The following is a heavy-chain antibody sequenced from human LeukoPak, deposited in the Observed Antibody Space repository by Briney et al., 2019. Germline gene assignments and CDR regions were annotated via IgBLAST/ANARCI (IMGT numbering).Heavy chain of an antibody. D-gene: IGHD1-26*01. V-gene: IGHV1-2*02. CDR2: INPDNGGT. J-gene: IGHJ4*02. Sequence: GASVKVSCKTSGYTFTSYYIHWVRQAPGQGLDYMGWINPDNGGTNYAQNFQGRAIMTRDTSISTAYMQLSRLTSDDTAVYYCARSPSGELDYWGRGTLVSVSS. CDR1: GYTFTSYY. CDR3: ARSPSGELDY.